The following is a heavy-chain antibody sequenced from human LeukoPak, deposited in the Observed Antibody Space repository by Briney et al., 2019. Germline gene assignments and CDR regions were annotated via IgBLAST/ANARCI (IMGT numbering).Heavy chain of an antibody. CDR1: GFTFSSYA. V-gene: IGHV3-23*01. D-gene: IGHD4-17*01. CDR3: AKDQMVTTSSYDY. J-gene: IGHJ4*02. Sequence: QSGGSLRFSCAASGFTFSSYAMSWVRQAPGKGLEWVSAISGSGGSTYYADSVKGRFTISRDNSKNTLYLQMNSLRAEDTAVYYCAKDQMVTTSSYDYWGQGTLVTVSS. CDR2: ISGSGGST.